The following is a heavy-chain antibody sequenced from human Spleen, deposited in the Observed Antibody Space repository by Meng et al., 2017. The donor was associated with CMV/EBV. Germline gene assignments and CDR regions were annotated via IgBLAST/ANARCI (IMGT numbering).Heavy chain of an antibody. V-gene: IGHV3-23*04. J-gene: IGHJ4*01. D-gene: IGHD1-26*01. CDR2: IEGSNDNT. Sequence: VQLVESGGGVVQPGGSLRLSCAASGFSLSHNAMTWVRQAPGKGLEWVSAIEGSNDNTHYADSVKGRFAISRDASTNTLYLQMNNLRAEDTAIYYCAKDIFRWAFDYWGHGTLVTVSS. CDR1: GFSLSHNA. CDR3: AKDIFRWAFDY.